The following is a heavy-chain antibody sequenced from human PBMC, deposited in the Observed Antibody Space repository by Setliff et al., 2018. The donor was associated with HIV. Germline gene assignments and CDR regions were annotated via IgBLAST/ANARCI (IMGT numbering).Heavy chain of an antibody. Sequence: ASVKVSCKASGYSFNSYPLNWVRQAPGQGLEWMGWINTHTGSPTYAQGFTGRFVFSMDASVSTSYLEISSLKTEDTAVYYCARANPRYHDSNGYAYDMWGHGTMVTVSS. V-gene: IGHV7-4-1*02. CDR1: GYSFNSYP. J-gene: IGHJ3*02. CDR3: ARANPRYHDSNGYAYDM. CDR2: INTHTGSP. D-gene: IGHD3-22*01.